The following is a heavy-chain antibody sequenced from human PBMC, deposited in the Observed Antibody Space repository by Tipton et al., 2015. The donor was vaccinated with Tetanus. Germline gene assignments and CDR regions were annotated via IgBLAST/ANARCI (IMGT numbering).Heavy chain of an antibody. CDR3: ARRRSAILSGSYHWYFDI. Sequence: QLVQSGAEVGKPGESLKISCRGSGYNFTHYSIGWVRQMPGKGLEWVGIIDPRDSETFQGHVTISADKSISTAHLRWSSLEDSETAIYYCARRRSAILSGSYHWYFDIWGRGTLVIVSS. CDR2: IDPRDSET. D-gene: IGHD3-9*01. V-gene: IGHV5-51*01. CDR1: GYNFTHYS. J-gene: IGHJ2*01.